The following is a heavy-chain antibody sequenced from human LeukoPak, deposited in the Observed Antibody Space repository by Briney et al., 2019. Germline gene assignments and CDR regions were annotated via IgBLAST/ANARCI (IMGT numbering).Heavy chain of an antibody. J-gene: IGHJ4*02. CDR2: MKSKTDGGTT. Sequence: PGGSLRLSCAASGFTVSSTYMSWVRQAPGKGLEWVGRMKSKTDGGTTDYAAPVKGRFTISRDDPKNTLYLQMNSLKSEDTAVYYCTTYPAFDHWGQGTLVTVSS. CDR3: TTYPAFDH. V-gene: IGHV3-15*01. CDR1: GFTVSSTY. D-gene: IGHD2-2*01.